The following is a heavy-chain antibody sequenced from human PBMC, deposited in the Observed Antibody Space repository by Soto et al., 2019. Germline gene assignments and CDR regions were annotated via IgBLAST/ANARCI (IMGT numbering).Heavy chain of an antibody. J-gene: IGHJ4*02. D-gene: IGHD4-17*01. Sequence: GGSLRLSCAASGFTFSSYGMHWVRQAPGKGLEWVAVISYDGSNKYYADSVKGRFTISRDNSKNTLYLQMNSLRAEDTAVYYCAKVAYGGKANPLRYFDYWGQGTLVTVSS. CDR2: ISYDGSNK. CDR3: AKVAYGGKANPLRYFDY. CDR1: GFTFSSYG. V-gene: IGHV3-30*18.